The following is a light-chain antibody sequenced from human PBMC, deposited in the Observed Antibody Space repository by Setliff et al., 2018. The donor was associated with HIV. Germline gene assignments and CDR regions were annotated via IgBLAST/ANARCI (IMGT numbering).Light chain of an antibody. Sequence: QSVLAQPPSVSGAPGQRVTISCTGSSSNIGAGYDVHWYQQLPGTAPKLLIYSSNQRPSGVPDRFSGSKSGTSASLAISGLQSEDEADYYCAAWDDSLNVLVFGGGTKVTVL. V-gene: IGLV1-44*01. J-gene: IGLJ2*01. CDR3: AAWDDSLNVLV. CDR1: SSNIGAGYD. CDR2: SSN.